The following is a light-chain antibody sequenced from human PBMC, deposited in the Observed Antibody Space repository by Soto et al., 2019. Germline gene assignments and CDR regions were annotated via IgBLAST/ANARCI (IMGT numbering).Light chain of an antibody. V-gene: IGLV2-14*01. Sequence: QSALTQPASVSGSPGQSITISCTGTSSDVGGYNYVSWYQQHPGKPPILMIYDVSNRPSGVSNRFSGSKSGNTASLTISGLHADDEADYYCSSYTSSSTLYVFGTGPKVTVL. CDR3: SSYTSSSTLYV. J-gene: IGLJ1*01. CDR2: DVS. CDR1: SSDVGGYNY.